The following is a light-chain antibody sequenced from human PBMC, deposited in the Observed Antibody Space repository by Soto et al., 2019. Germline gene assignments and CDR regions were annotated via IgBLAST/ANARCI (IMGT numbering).Light chain of an antibody. J-gene: IGLJ1*01. Sequence: QSVLTQPASVSGSPGQSITISCTGTSSDVGGYDFVSWYQQHPGKAPKLMIFEVSNRPSGVSNRFSGSKSGNTASLTISGLQAEDEADYYCSSYTSSTSYVFATGTKLT. CDR2: EVS. CDR3: SSYTSSTSYV. V-gene: IGLV2-14*01. CDR1: SSDVGGYDF.